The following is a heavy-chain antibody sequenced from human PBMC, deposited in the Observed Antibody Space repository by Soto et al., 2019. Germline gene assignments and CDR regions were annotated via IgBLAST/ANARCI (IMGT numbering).Heavy chain of an antibody. CDR1: GGSISSYY. J-gene: IGHJ5*02. V-gene: IGHV4-59*01. D-gene: IGHD6-25*01. CDR3: ARDQLSSGLYVWFDP. Sequence: PSETLSLTCTVSGGSISSYYWSWIRQPPGKRLEWIGYIYYSGSTSYNPSLRSRVTISVDTSKNQFSLILSSVTSADTAVYYCARDQLSSGLYVWFDPWGQGTLVTVSS. CDR2: IYYSGST.